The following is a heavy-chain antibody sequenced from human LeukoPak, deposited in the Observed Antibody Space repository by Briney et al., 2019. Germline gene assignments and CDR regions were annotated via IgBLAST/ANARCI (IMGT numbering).Heavy chain of an antibody. V-gene: IGHV3-53*01. J-gene: IGHJ4*02. CDR1: GFTVSSNY. Sequence: PGGSLRLSCAASGFTVSSNYMSWIRQAPGKGLEWVSVIYSGGSTYYADSVKGRFTISRDNSKNTLYLQMNSLRAEDTAVYYCARSITMVRGALDYWGQGTLVTVSS. CDR3: ARSITMVRGALDY. CDR2: IYSGGST. D-gene: IGHD3-10*01.